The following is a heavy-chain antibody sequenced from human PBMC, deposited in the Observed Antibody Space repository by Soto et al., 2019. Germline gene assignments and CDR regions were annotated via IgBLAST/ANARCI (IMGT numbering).Heavy chain of an antibody. J-gene: IGHJ4*02. Sequence: QVQLVQSGAEVRQPASSVKVSCKTSGGTFSSYAISWVRQAPGQGLEWMGGIVPIVDTSTYAQKFQGRVTITADASTSTDYMELSSLRSDDTAIYYCVRVVAIPGYPDNWGQGTLVTVSS. D-gene: IGHD5-12*01. CDR3: VRVVAIPGYPDN. CDR1: GGTFSSYA. CDR2: IVPIVDTS. V-gene: IGHV1-69*12.